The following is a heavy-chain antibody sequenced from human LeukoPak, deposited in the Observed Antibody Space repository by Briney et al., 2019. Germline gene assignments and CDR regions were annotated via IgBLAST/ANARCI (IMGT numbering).Heavy chain of an antibody. J-gene: IGHJ5*02. D-gene: IGHD6-19*01. CDR2: IYTSGST. CDR1: GGSISSYY. CDR3: AKGAGPPWFDP. Sequence: ASETLSLTCTVSGGSISSYYWSWIRQPAGKGLEWIGRIYTSGSTNYNPSLKSRVTISIDTSRNQFSMNLNSVTAADTAVYYCAKGAGPPWFDPWGQGTLVTVSS. V-gene: IGHV4-4*07.